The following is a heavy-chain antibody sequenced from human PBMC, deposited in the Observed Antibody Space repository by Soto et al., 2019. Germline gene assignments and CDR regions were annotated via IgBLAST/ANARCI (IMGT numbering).Heavy chain of an antibody. CDR2: IYWDDDK. V-gene: IGHV2-5*02. CDR1: GLSLSTTGVG. D-gene: IGHD2-21*02. Sequence: QITLKESGPTLVKPTQTLTLTCTFSGLSLSTTGVGVGWIRQPPGKALEWLALIYWDDDKRYSPSLKSRLTINKDTSKILVVLTMTNMDPVDTATYYCVQSRCGGDCLQSYSSHSYYGLDVWGQGTTVTVSS. CDR3: VQSRCGGDCLQSYSSHSYYGLDV. J-gene: IGHJ6*02.